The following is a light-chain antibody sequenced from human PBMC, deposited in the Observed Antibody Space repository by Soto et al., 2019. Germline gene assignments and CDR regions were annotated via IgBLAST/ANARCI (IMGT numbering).Light chain of an antibody. CDR3: LPQFMQQLT. Sequence: DIQMPQSPSSLSASVGDRVTITCRASQGIRNDLGWYQQKPGMDPKRLIYSASTLHGGVPSRFSGSASGTAFTPTISSLRREDVANNYCLPQFMQQLTLGGGTKVEIK. V-gene: IGKV1-17*01. J-gene: IGKJ4*01. CDR1: QGIRND. CDR2: SAS.